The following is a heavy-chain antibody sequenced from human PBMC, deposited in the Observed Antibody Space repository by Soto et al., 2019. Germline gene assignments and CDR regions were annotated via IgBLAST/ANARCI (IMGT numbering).Heavy chain of an antibody. J-gene: IGHJ4*02. D-gene: IGHD7-27*01. Sequence: GESLKISCKDSGYSFTSYWISWVRQMPGKGLEWMGRIDPSDSYTNYSPSFQGHVTISVDKSISTAYLQWSSLKASDTAMYYCARHLTSAAFDYWGQGSLVTVSS. CDR2: IDPSDSYT. V-gene: IGHV5-10-1*01. CDR3: ARHLTSAAFDY. CDR1: GYSFTSYW.